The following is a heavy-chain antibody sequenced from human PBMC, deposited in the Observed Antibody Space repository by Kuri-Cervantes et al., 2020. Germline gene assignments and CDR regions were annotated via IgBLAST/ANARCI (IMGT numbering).Heavy chain of an antibody. CDR2: IKQDGSEK. Sequence: GESLKISCAASGFTFSSYWMSWVRQAPGRGLEWVANIKQDGSEKYYVDSVKGRFTISRDNAKNSLYLQMNSLRDEDTAVYYCARDGDHWGQGTLVTVSS. J-gene: IGHJ4*02. V-gene: IGHV3-7*01. CDR3: ARDGDH. CDR1: GFTFSSYW. D-gene: IGHD7-27*01.